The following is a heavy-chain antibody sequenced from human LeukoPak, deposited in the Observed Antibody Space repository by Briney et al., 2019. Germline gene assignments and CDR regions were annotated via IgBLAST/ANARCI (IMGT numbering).Heavy chain of an antibody. CDR3: ARVTSGYYTADAFDI. CDR1: GGSISSGSYY. D-gene: IGHD3-3*01. V-gene: IGHV4-61*02. Sequence: SETLSLTCTVSGGSISSGSYYWSCIRQPAGRGLECIGRIYTSGNINYNPSLKRRVTISLDTSKNQFSLKLSSVTAADTAVYYCARVTSGYYTADAFDIWGQGTMVTVSS. J-gene: IGHJ3*02. CDR2: IYTSGNI.